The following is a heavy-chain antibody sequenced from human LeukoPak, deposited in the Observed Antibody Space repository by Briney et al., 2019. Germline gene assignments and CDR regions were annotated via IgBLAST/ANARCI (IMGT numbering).Heavy chain of an antibody. D-gene: IGHD6-19*01. CDR3: AKDGSPRTVAGTTPGY. J-gene: IGHJ4*02. CDR2: ISYDGSNK. CDR1: GFTFSSYG. Sequence: GGSLRLSCAASGFTFSSYGMHWVRQAPGKGLEWVAVISYDGSNKYYADSVKGRFTISRDNSKNTLYLQMNSLRAEDTAVYYCAKDGSPRTVAGTTPGYWGQGTLVTVSS. V-gene: IGHV3-30*18.